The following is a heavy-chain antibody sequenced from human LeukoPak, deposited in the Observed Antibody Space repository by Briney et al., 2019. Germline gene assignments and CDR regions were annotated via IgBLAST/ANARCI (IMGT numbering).Heavy chain of an antibody. V-gene: IGHV1-18*01. CDR3: SRDLPYSSSWESIDY. CDR1: GYTFTSYG. CDR2: ISAYNGNT. Sequence: ASVKVSCKAYGYTFTSYGINWLRQAPGQGPEGMGWISAYNGNTKYAQNLQGRVTMTTDTSTSTAYMELRSLRSDDTAVYYCSRDLPYSSSWESIDYWGQGTLVTVSS. D-gene: IGHD6-13*01. J-gene: IGHJ4*02.